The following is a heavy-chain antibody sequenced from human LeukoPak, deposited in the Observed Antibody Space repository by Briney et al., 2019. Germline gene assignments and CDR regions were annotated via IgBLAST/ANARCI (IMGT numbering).Heavy chain of an antibody. Sequence: GGSLRLSCAASGLTFSSYAMSWVRQAPGKGLEWVSAISGSGGTTYYADSVKGRFTISRDNSKNTLYLQMNSLRAEDTAVYYCAKSSGYYPLNTQEDYWGQGTLVTVSS. J-gene: IGHJ4*02. CDR1: GLTFSSYA. CDR3: AKSSGYYPLNTQEDY. CDR2: ISGSGGTT. D-gene: IGHD3-22*01. V-gene: IGHV3-23*01.